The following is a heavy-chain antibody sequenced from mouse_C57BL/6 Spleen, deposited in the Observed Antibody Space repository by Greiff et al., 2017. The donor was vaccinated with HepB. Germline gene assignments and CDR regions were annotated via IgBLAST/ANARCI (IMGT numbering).Heavy chain of an antibody. V-gene: IGHV2-5*01. D-gene: IGHD3-3*01. CDR1: GFSLTSYG. CDR3: ATGDRYFDV. CDR2: IWRGGST. Sequence: VKLQESGPGLVQPSQSLSITCTVSGFSLTSYGVHWVRQSPGKGLEWLGVIWRGGSTDYNAAFRSRLSITKDNSKSQVFCKLNSLQADDTAIYYCATGDRYFDVWGTGTTVTVSS. J-gene: IGHJ1*03.